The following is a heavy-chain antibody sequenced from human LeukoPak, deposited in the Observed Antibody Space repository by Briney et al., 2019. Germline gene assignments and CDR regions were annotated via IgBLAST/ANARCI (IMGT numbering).Heavy chain of an antibody. D-gene: IGHD5-12*01. Sequence: KPSETLSLTCTVSGGSISSFYWSWIRQPPGKGLEWIGYIYYSGSTNYNPSLKSRVTISVVTSKNQFSLKLSSVTAADTAVYYCARHALRGNDVLPTNYFDYWGQGALVTVSS. CDR1: GGSISSFY. CDR2: IYYSGST. CDR3: ARHALRGNDVLPTNYFDY. V-gene: IGHV4-59*08. J-gene: IGHJ4*02.